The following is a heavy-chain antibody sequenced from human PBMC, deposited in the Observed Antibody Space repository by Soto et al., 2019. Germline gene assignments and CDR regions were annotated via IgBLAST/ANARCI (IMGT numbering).Heavy chain of an antibody. CDR2: IYSGGNT. CDR3: GSGPSTTWIDN. CDR1: GGSITSHHYY. D-gene: IGHD2-2*01. J-gene: IGHJ4*02. Sequence: SETLSLICTVSGGSITSHHYYWGWIRQPPGKGLEWIGSIYSGGNTYYNPSLRSRLTIFVDTAKNLISLKLSSVTAADSAIYYCGSGPSTTWIDNWGLGTQVTVSS. V-gene: IGHV4-39*01.